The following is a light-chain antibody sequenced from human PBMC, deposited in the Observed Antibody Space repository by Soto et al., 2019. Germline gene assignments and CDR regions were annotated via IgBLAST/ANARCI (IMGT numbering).Light chain of an antibody. J-gene: IGKJ4*01. V-gene: IGKV1-9*01. CDR2: AAS. Sequence: IQLTHSPSSLSASLGDRVTITCRASQGISSYLAWYQQKPWKAPKLLIYAASTLQSGVPSRFSGSGSGTDFTLTISSLQPEDFATYYCQQLSTYPLTFGGGTKVDIK. CDR3: QQLSTYPLT. CDR1: QGISSY.